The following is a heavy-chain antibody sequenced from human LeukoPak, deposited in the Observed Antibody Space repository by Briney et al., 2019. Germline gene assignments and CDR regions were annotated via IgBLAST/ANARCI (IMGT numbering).Heavy chain of an antibody. CDR3: ARGLTYYYDSSGYYFGY. Sequence: GGSLRLSCAASGFTFSSYEMNWVRQAPGKGLEWVSYISSSGSTIYYADSVKGRFTISRDNAKNSLYLQMNSLRAEDTAVYYCARGLTYYYDSSGYYFGYWGQGTLVTVSS. CDR2: ISSSGSTI. D-gene: IGHD3-22*01. CDR1: GFTFSSYE. V-gene: IGHV3-48*03. J-gene: IGHJ4*02.